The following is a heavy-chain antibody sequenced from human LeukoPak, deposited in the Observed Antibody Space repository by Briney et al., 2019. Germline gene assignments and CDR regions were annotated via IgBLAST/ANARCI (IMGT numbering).Heavy chain of an antibody. CDR2: IIPILGIA. CDR3: ARGAEVRYFDY. J-gene: IGHJ4*02. V-gene: IGHV1-69*04. CDR1: GGTFSSYA. Sequence: SVKVSCKASGGTFSSYAISWVRQAPGQGLEWMGRIIPILGIANYAQKFQGRVTITTDESTSTAYMELSSLRSEDTAVYYCARGAEVRYFDYWGQGTLVTVSS. D-gene: IGHD3-10*01.